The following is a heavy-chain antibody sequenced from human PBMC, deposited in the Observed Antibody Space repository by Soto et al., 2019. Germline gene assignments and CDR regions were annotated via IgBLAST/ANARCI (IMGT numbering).Heavy chain of an antibody. D-gene: IGHD2-2*02. J-gene: IGHJ4*01. V-gene: IGHV4-59*01. CDR1: GISIDKNY. CDR3: ARGAISTKIEY. CDR2: ILYGGSS. Sequence: SETLSLTCSVSGISIDKNYWTWIRQIPGKGLEWIGYILYGGSSSFNPSLKSRVTMSIDTSKSQFSLKLSSVTAADTAVYYCARGAISTKIEYWGHGTLVTVSS.